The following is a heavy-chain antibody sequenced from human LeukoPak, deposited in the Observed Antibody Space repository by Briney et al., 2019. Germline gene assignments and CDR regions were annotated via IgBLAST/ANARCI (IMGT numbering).Heavy chain of an antibody. D-gene: IGHD4-17*01. Sequence: GGSLRLSCAASGFSFSSYAMSWVRQAPGKGLEWVSGFSVSDKTTYYADSVKGRFTISRDNSKNTLYLQINGLRVEDTAVYYCAKDPSVSYGDYIIRWGQGTLVIVSS. CDR1: GFSFSSYA. CDR3: AKDPSVSYGDYIIR. V-gene: IGHV3-23*01. CDR2: FSVSDKTT. J-gene: IGHJ4*02.